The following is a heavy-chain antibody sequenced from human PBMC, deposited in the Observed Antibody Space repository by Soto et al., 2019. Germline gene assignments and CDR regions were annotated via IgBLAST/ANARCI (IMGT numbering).Heavy chain of an antibody. D-gene: IGHD2-15*01. Sequence: EVQLVESGGGLVQPGGSLRLSCAASGLTFSTYWMHWVSQAPGKGLVWVSRINEDGTTTNYADSVKGRFTVSRDNAKNTLYLQMNNLRVEDTALYYCARGLQLINYWGQGTLVTVSS. J-gene: IGHJ4*02. V-gene: IGHV3-74*01. CDR2: INEDGTTT. CDR3: ARGLQLINY. CDR1: GLTFSTYW.